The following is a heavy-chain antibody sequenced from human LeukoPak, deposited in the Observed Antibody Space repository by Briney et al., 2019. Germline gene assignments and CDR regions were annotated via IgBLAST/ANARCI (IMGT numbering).Heavy chain of an antibody. J-gene: IGHJ4*02. CDR2: FYYTGST. D-gene: IGHD4-17*01. Sequence: SETLSLTCAVSGGSISSYYWSWIRQPPGKGLEWIGFFYYTGSTNYNRSLKSRVAISVDTSTNQLFLNLSSVTAADTAVYYCARLPSAGHGYFEDWGQGALVTVSS. V-gene: IGHV4-59*01. CDR1: GGSISSYY. CDR3: ARLPSAGHGYFED.